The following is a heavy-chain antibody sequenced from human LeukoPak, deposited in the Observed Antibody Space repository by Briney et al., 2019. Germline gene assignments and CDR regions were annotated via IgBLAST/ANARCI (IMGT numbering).Heavy chain of an antibody. CDR3: ARHHSSSGYSYGLGAFDI. Sequence: PSETLSLTCTVSGGSISSYYWSWIRQPPGKGLEWIGYIYYSGSTNYNPSLKSRVTISVDTSKNQFSLKLSSVTAADTAVYYCARHHSSSGYSYGLGAFDIWGQRTMVTVSS. D-gene: IGHD5-18*01. J-gene: IGHJ3*02. CDR2: IYYSGST. V-gene: IGHV4-59*08. CDR1: GGSISSYY.